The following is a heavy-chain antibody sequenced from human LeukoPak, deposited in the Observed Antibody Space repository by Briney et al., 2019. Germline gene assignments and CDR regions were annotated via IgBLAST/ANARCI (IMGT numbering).Heavy chain of an antibody. CDR2: IYYSGST. V-gene: IGHV4-59*08. J-gene: IGHJ4*02. Sequence: SETLSLTCTVSGGSISSYYWSWIRQPPGKGLEWIGYIYYSGSTNYNPSLKSRVTISVDTSKNQFSLKLSSVTAADTAVYYCARHAAGGYYDLRTGNFDYWGQGTLVTVSS. CDR1: GGSISSYY. D-gene: IGHD1-26*01. CDR3: ARHAAGGYYDLRTGNFDY.